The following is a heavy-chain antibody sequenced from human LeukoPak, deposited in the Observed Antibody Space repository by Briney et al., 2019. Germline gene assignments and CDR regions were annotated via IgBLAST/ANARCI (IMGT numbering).Heavy chain of an antibody. CDR3: AKEEEWLRLQGVDY. CDR1: GFTFSSYG. Sequence: GGSLRLSCAASGFTFSSYGMHWVRQAPGKGLEWVAVISYDGSNKYYADSVKGRFTISRDNSKNTLYLQMNSLRAEDTAVYYCAKEEEWLRLQGVDYWGQGTLVTVSS. D-gene: IGHD5-12*01. CDR2: ISYDGSNK. V-gene: IGHV3-30*18. J-gene: IGHJ4*02.